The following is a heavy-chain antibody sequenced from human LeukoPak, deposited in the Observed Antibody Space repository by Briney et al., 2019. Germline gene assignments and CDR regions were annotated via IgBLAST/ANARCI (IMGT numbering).Heavy chain of an antibody. Sequence: PSETLSLTCTVSGGSISSYYWSWIRQPAGKGLEWIGRIYTSGSTNYNPSLKSRVTMSVDTSKNQFSLKLSSVTAADTAVYYCAREPRRRNIVVVVAATVEAFDIWGQGTMVTVSS. J-gene: IGHJ3*02. V-gene: IGHV4-4*07. CDR1: GGSISSYY. CDR3: AREPRRRNIVVVVAATVEAFDI. D-gene: IGHD2-15*01. CDR2: IYTSGST.